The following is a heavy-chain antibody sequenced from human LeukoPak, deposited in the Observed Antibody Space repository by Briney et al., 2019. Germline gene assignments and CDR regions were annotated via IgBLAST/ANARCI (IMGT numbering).Heavy chain of an antibody. CDR1: GFTFSDYY. D-gene: IGHD3-22*01. V-gene: IGHV3-11*06. Sequence: GSLTLSCAASGFTFSDYYTSWICQAQGQGLEWVSYISSSSSYTNYTDSVKGRFTSSRDNAKNSLYLQMNSLRAEDTAVYYCARDPIPYYYDSSGYYYGGWFDPWGQGTLVTVSS. CDR3: ARDPIPYYYDSSGYYYGGWFDP. CDR2: ISSSSSYT. J-gene: IGHJ5*02.